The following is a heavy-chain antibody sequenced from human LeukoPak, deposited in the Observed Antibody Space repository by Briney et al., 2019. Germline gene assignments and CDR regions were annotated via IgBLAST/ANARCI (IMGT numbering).Heavy chain of an antibody. J-gene: IGHJ4*02. V-gene: IGHV3-33*06. CDR2: IWYDGSNK. CDR1: GFTFSSYG. Sequence: GRSLRLSCAASGFTFSSYGTHWVRQAPGKGLEWVAVIWYDGSNKYYADSVKGRFTISRDNSKNTLYLQMNSLRAEDTAVYYCAKDYYDSSGYLYPRFDYWGQGTLVTVSS. CDR3: AKDYYDSSGYLYPRFDY. D-gene: IGHD3-22*01.